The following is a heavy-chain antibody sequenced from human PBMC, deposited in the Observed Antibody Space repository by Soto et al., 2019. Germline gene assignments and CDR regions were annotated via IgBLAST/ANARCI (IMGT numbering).Heavy chain of an antibody. J-gene: IGHJ6*02. CDR1: GFTFSSYA. Sequence: PGGSLRLSCAASGFTFSSYAMSWVRQAPGKGLEWVSAISGSGGSTYYADSVKGRFTISRHNSKNTLYLQMNSLRAEDTAIYYSGRSYEVYGMGVWDQGTTVTVSS. CDR3: GRSYEVYGMGV. CDR2: ISGSGGST. V-gene: IGHV3-23*01. D-gene: IGHD1-26*01.